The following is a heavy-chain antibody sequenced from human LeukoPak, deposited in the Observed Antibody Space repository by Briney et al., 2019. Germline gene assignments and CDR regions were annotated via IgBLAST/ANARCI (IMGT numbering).Heavy chain of an antibody. CDR1: GFTFDDYG. Sequence: PGGSLRLSCAASGFTFDDYGISWVRQAPGKGLQWVSVISGSGGSTYYADSVKGRFTISRDNSKNTLYLQMNSLRAEDTAVYYCAKRGGPTAAGTVFDFWGQGTLVTVSS. J-gene: IGHJ4*02. D-gene: IGHD6-13*01. V-gene: IGHV3-23*01. CDR3: AKRGGPTAAGTVFDF. CDR2: ISGSGGST.